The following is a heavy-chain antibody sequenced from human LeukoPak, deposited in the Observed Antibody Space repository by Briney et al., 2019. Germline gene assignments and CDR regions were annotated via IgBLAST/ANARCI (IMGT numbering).Heavy chain of an antibody. CDR2: ISYDGSNE. V-gene: IGHV3-30*18. CDR1: GFTFSSYG. D-gene: IGHD3-16*01. J-gene: IGHJ4*02. CDR3: AKDSRTYDYVWGSTDY. Sequence: PGGSLRLSCAASGFTFSSYGMHWVRQAPGKGLEWVAVISYDGSNEYYADSVKGRFTISRDNSKNTLYLQMNSLRAEDTAVYYCAKDSRTYDYVWGSTDYWGQGTLVTVSS.